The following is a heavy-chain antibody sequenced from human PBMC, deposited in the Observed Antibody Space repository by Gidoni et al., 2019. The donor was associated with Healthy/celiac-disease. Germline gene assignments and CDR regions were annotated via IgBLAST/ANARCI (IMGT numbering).Heavy chain of an antibody. CDR3: ARVNYSGSYYY. J-gene: IGHJ4*02. Sequence: QLQLQESGPGLVKPSETLYLTCTVSGGSISSSSYYWGWIRQPPGKVLELIGSIYYRVSTYYTPSLKSRVTISVDTSKNQFSLKLSSVTAADTAVYYCARVNYSGSYYYWGQGTLVTVSS. V-gene: IGHV4-39*07. D-gene: IGHD1-26*01. CDR2: IYYRVST. CDR1: GGSISSSSYY.